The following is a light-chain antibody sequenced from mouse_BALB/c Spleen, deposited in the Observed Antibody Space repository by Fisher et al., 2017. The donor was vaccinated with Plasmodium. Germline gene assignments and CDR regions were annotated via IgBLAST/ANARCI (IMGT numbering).Light chain of an antibody. CDR2: LVS. Sequence: DIVMTQTTLTLSVTIGQPASISCKSSQTLLDSDGKTYLNWLLQRPGQSPKRLIYLVSKLDSGVPDGFTGSGSGTDFTLKISRVEAEDLGVYFCWQGTHVPRTFGGGTKLEIK. V-gene: IGKV1-135*01. CDR3: WQGTHVPRT. J-gene: IGKJ1*01. CDR1: QTLLDSDGKTY.